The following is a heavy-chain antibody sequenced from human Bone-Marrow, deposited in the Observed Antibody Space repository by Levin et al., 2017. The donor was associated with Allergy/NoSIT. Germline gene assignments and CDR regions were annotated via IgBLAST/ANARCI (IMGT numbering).Heavy chain of an antibody. CDR1: GGSVRGINW. Sequence: SQTLSLTCAVSGGSVRGINWWSWVRQSPGKGLEWLGEIYHTGSTTYNPALRSRVTLSLDGSKNHLSLKLDSVTAADTAVYYCARVPSAVGGTSSYYYGMDVWGQGTTVIVSS. D-gene: IGHD1-1*01. CDR3: ARVPSAVGGTSSYYYGMDV. CDR2: IYHTGST. J-gene: IGHJ6*02. V-gene: IGHV4-4*02.